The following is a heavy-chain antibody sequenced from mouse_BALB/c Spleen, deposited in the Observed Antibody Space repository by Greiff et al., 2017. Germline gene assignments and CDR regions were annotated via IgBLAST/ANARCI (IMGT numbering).Heavy chain of an antibody. CDR1: GFSLTSYD. J-gene: IGHJ1*01. CDR2: IWTGGGT. D-gene: IGHD1-1*01. V-gene: IGHV2-9-2*01. Sequence: QVQLKESGPGLVAPSQSLSITCTVSGFSLTSYDISWIRQPPGKGLEWLGVIWTGGGTNYNSAFMSRLSISKDNSKSQVFLKMNSLQTDDTAIYYCVRDLRGSSYDWYFDVWGAGTTVTVSS. CDR3: VRDLRGSSYDWYFDV.